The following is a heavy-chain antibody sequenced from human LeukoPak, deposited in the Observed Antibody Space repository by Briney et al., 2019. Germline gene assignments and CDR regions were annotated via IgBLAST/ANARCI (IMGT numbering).Heavy chain of an antibody. V-gene: IGHV3-30-3*01. J-gene: IGHJ4*02. Sequence: GGSLRLSCAASGFTFSSYAMHWVRQAPGKGLEWVAVILYDGSNKYYADSVKGRFTISRDNSKNTLYLQMNSLRAEDTAVYYCARECRTKVPAALCYFDYWGQGTLVTVSS. D-gene: IGHD2-2*01. CDR3: ARECRTKVPAALCYFDY. CDR1: GFTFSSYA. CDR2: ILYDGSNK.